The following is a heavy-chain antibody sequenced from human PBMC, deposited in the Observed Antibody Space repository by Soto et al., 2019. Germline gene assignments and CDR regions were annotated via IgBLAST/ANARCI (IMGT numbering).Heavy chain of an antibody. Sequence: SETLSLTCTVSGASTSGFYWSWIRKSAGKGLEWIGRIYATGTTDYNPSLKSRVMMSVDTSKKQFSLTLRSVTAADTAVYYCVRDRRKTLRDWFDPWGQGISVTVSS. CDR3: VRDRRKTLRDWFDP. D-gene: IGHD3-16*01. CDR2: IYATGTT. J-gene: IGHJ5*02. V-gene: IGHV4-4*07. CDR1: GASTSGFY.